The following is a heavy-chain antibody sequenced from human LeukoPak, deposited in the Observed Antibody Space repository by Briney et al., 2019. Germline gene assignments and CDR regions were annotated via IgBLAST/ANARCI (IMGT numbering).Heavy chain of an antibody. CDR2: INSDGSST. Sequence: PGGTLRPSCAASGLTFSSYWMYWVRQAPGKGLVWVSRINSDGSSTSYANSVKGRFTISRDNAKNTLYLQMNSLRAEDTAVYYCAGKTRSGSYFDYGGQGTLVTVP. V-gene: IGHV3-74*01. D-gene: IGHD3-10*01. CDR3: AGKTRSGSYFDY. CDR1: GLTFSSYW. J-gene: IGHJ4*02.